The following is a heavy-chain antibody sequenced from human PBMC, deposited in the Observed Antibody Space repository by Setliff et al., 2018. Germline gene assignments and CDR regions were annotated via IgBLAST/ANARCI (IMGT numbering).Heavy chain of an antibody. V-gene: IGHV1-2*02. CDR3: ARVAIMGPPS. Sequence: ASVKVSCKASGYAVTGYHIHWVRQAPGQGPEWMGWINPNTGGTNYAQEFQGRVTMTRDTSITTAYMELSSLRSDDTAVYYCARVAIMGPPSWGQGTLVTVSS. D-gene: IGHD3-16*01. CDR1: GYAVTGYH. J-gene: IGHJ5*02. CDR2: INPNTGGT.